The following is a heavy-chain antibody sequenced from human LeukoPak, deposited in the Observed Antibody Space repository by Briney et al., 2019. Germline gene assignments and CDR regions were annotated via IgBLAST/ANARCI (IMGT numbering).Heavy chain of an antibody. CDR1: GYTFTGYY. CDR2: INPNSGGT. D-gene: IGHD2-2*01. J-gene: IGHJ5*02. V-gene: IGHV1-2*02. CDR3: ARMMPGAPYNWFDP. Sequence: ASVKVSCKASGYTFTGYYMHWVRQAPGQGLEWMGWINPNSGGTNYAQKFQGRVTMTRDTSISTAYMELSRLRSDDTAVYCCARMMPGAPYNWFDPWGQGTLVTVSS.